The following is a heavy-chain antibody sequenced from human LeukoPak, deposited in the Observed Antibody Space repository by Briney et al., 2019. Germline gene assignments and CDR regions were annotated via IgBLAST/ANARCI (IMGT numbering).Heavy chain of an antibody. V-gene: IGHV4-4*02. D-gene: IGHD6-19*01. J-gene: IGHJ3*02. CDR2: IYHRGST. CDR3: ARDRGDSSGWYFHDAFDI. CDR1: GDSISSSNW. Sequence: PSETLSLTCAVSGDSISSSNWWSWVRQPPGKGLEWIGEIYHRGSTNYNPSLKSRVTISVDKSKNQFSLKLSSVTAADTAVYYCARDRGDSSGWYFHDAFDIWGQGTMVTVSS.